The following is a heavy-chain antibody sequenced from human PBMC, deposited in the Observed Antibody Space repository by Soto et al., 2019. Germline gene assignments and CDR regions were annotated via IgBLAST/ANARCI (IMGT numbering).Heavy chain of an antibody. CDR2: IHAGNGNT. D-gene: IGHD6-19*01. CDR3: ARAVAVPADFDY. CDR1: GYTFTVYA. J-gene: IGHJ4*02. Sequence: QVQLVQSGAEEKKPGASVKVSCKASGYTFTVYAMHWVRQAPGQRLAWMGWIHAGNGNTKYSQKSQGRVTITRDTSASTAYMELSSLRSEDTAVYYCARAVAVPADFDYWGQGTLVTVSS. V-gene: IGHV1-3*05.